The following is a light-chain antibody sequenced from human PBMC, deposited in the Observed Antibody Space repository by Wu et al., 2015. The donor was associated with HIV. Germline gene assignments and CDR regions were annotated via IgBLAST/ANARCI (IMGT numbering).Light chain of an antibody. CDR1: QSVSSNY. V-gene: IGKV3-20*01. CDR2: SAS. J-gene: IGKJ4*01. CDR3: QHYDSPRRH. Sequence: EIVLTQSPGTVSLSPGERVVLSCRASQSVSSNYLAWYQHKPGQAPRLLIYSASSRATGVPDRFRGSGSRTDFTLTINRLEPEDFAMYYCQHYDSPRRHFGGGTKVEIK.